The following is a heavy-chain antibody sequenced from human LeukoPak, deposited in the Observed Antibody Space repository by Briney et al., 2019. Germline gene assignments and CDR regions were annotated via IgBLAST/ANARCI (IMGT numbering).Heavy chain of an antibody. V-gene: IGHV3-7*01. J-gene: IGHJ4*02. CDR3: ARVRGGVWGSYRYDY. CDR1: GFTFSSYW. D-gene: IGHD3-16*02. CDR2: IKQDGSEK. Sequence: GGSLRLSCAASGFTFSSYWMSWVRQAPGKGLEWVANIKQDGSEKYYVDSVKGRFTISRDNAKNSLYLQMNSPRAEDTAVYYCARVRGGVWGSYRYDYWGQGTLVTVSS.